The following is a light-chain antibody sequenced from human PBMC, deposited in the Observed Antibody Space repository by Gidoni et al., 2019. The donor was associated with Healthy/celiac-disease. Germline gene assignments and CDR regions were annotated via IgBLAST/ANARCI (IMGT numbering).Light chain of an antibody. J-gene: IGKJ5*01. CDR3: QQYGSSPPIT. V-gene: IGKV3-20*01. Sequence: EIVLTQSPGTLSLSPGERATLSCSASQSVSSSYLAWYQQKPGQATRLLIYGASSRATGIPDRFSGSGSGTDFTLTISRLEPEDFAVYYCQQYGSSPPITFGQGTRLESK. CDR1: QSVSSSY. CDR2: GAS.